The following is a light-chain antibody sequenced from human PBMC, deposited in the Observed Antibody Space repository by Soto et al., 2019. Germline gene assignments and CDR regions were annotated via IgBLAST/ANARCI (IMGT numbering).Light chain of an antibody. V-gene: IGKV3-15*01. CDR3: QQYSDWWT. J-gene: IGKJ1*01. CDR2: GIS. Sequence: EIVMTQSPATLSVSPGQRATLSCRASQRVGYKLAWYQQKPGQAPSLLIHGISTRATGIPARFSGGGSGTESTLTISSLQSEDFAVYYCQQYSDWWTFGQGTKVDI. CDR1: QRVGYK.